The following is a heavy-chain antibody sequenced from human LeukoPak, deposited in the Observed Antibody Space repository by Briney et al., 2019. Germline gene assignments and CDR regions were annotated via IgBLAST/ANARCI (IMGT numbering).Heavy chain of an antibody. CDR1: GFTVRSNY. Sequence: GGSLRLSCAASGFTVRSNYMNWVRQAPGKGLEWVSVLYSGGNTDYADSVKGRFTISRDNAKNSLYLQMNSLRAEDTAVYYCARDGYYGSGSYYKLLPFDYWGQGTLVTVSS. J-gene: IGHJ4*02. D-gene: IGHD3-10*01. CDR3: ARDGYYGSGSYYKLLPFDY. V-gene: IGHV3-66*01. CDR2: LYSGGNT.